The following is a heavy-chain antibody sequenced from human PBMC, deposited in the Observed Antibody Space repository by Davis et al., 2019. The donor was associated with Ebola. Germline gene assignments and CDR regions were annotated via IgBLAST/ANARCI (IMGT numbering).Heavy chain of an antibody. D-gene: IGHD3-9*01. J-gene: IGHJ4*02. V-gene: IGHV4-61*01. Sequence: SETLSLTCTVSGGSVSSGSYYWSWIRQPPGKGLEWIGHIYYSGSTNYNPSLKSRVTISVDTSKNQFSLKLSSVTAADTAVYYCATYYDILTGRFDYWGQGTLVTVSS. CDR2: IYYSGST. CDR1: GGSVSSGSYY. CDR3: ATYYDILTGRFDY.